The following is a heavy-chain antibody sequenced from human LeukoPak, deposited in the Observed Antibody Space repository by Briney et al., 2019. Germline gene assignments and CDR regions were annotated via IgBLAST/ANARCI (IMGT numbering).Heavy chain of an antibody. CDR3: ARRRKQWLVRDAFDI. D-gene: IGHD6-19*01. V-gene: IGHV4-61*02. CDR2: IYTSGST. J-gene: IGHJ3*02. Sequence: PSETLSLTCTVSGGSLSSGIYYWSWTRHPAGRRLEWIGRIYTSGSTNYNPSLKSRVTISVDTSKNQFSLKLSSVTAADTAVYYCARRRKQWLVRDAFDIWGQGTMVTVSS. CDR1: GGSLSSGIYY.